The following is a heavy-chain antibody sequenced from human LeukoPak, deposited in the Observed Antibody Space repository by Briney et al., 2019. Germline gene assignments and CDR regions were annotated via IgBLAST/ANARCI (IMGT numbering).Heavy chain of an antibody. J-gene: IGHJ4*02. V-gene: IGHV3-23*01. CDR2: ISGRGGGT. CDR1: GITLSNYG. CDR3: AKRGVVIRVILVGFHKEAYYFDS. Sequence: PGGSLRLSCAVSGITLSNYGMSWVRQAPGKGREWVAGISGRGGGTNYADSVKGRFTISRDNPKNTLFLQINNLRDEDTAVYFCAKRGVVIRVILVGFHKEAYYFDSWGQGALVTVSS. D-gene: IGHD3-22*01.